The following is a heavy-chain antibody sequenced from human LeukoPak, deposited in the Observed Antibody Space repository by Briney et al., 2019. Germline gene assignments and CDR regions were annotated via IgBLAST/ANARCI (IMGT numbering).Heavy chain of an antibody. V-gene: IGHV1-2*02. D-gene: IGHD6-19*01. CDR2: INPNSGGT. CDR1: GYTFTGYY. J-gene: IGHJ4*02. CDR3: ASDQGYTSEWLDY. Sequence: ASVKVSCKASGYTFTGYYMHWVRQAPGQGLEWMGWINPNSGGTNYAQKFQGRVTMTRDTSISTAYMELSRLRSDDTAVYYCASDQGYTSEWLDYWGQGTLVTVSS.